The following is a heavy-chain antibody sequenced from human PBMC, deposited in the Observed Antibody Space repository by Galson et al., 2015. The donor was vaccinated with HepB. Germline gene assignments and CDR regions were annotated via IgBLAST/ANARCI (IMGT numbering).Heavy chain of an antibody. J-gene: IGHJ6*02. D-gene: IGHD6-13*01. CDR1: GFTFSSYA. CDR2: ISGSGGST. Sequence: SLRLSCAASGFTFSSYAMSWVRQAPGKGLEWVSAISGSGGSTYYADSVKGRFTISRDNSKNTLYLQMNSLRAEDTAVYYCAKPAAASPNYYYYYGMDVWGQGTTVTVSS. V-gene: IGHV3-23*01. CDR3: AKPAAASPNYYYYYGMDV.